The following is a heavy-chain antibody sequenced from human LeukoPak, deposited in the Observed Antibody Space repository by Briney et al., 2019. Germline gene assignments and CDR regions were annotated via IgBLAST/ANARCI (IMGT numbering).Heavy chain of an antibody. D-gene: IGHD3-3*01. J-gene: IGHJ5*01. CDR3: VMSNRPYGSGRSCPPDNCFDS. CDR2: INHSGST. CDR1: GVSFSTYC. V-gene: IGHV4-34*01. Sequence: PSETLSLTCAAYGVSFSTYCWNWIRQPPGKGLEWIGEINHSGSTNYNPSLKSRVTISLDTSKNKSSLQLSSVTAADTAVYYCVMSNRPYGSGRSCPPDNCFDSWGQGTLVTVSS.